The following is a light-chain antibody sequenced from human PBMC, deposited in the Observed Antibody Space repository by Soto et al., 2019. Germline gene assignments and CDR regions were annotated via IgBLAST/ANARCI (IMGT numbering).Light chain of an antibody. CDR1: QSLLHSNGYNY. J-gene: IGKJ1*01. CDR2: LGS. CDR3: MQGLQTPWT. V-gene: IGKV2-28*01. Sequence: DIVMTQSPLSLPVTPGEPASISCRSSQSLLHSNGYNYLDWYLQKPGQSPQLLIYLGSNRASGVPDRFSGSGAGTDFTLKISRVEAEDVGAYYCMQGLQTPWTFGQGTKV.